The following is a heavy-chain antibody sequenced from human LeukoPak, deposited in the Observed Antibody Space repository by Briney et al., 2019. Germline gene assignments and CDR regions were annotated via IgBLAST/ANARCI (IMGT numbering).Heavy chain of an antibody. D-gene: IGHD2-21*01. J-gene: IGHJ4*02. CDR3: ARPIQSSGGFDY. CDR2: ISYDGSYK. CDR1: GFTFSSYA. V-gene: IGHV3-30-3*01. Sequence: PGRSLRLSCAASGFTFSSYAVHWVRQAPGKGLEWVAVISYDGSYKYYADSVKGRFTISRDNSKNTLYLQMNSLRAEDTAVYYCARPIQSSGGFDYWGQGTLVTVSS.